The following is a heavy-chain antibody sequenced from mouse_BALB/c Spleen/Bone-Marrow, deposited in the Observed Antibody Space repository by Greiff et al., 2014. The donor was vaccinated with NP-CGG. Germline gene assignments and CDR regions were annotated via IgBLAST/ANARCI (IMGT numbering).Heavy chain of an antibody. CDR3: TRQRNWDHYAMDY. D-gene: IGHD4-1*01. CDR2: ISSGGGYT. CDR1: GFTFSTYG. Sequence: EVMLVESGGDLVKPGGSLKLSCAASGFTFSTYGMSWVRQTPGKRLEWVATISSGGGYTYYPDSVKGRFTISGDNANNTLYLQMSSLKSEDTAMYYCTRQRNWDHYAMDYWGQGTSVTVSS. J-gene: IGHJ4*01. V-gene: IGHV5-6*02.